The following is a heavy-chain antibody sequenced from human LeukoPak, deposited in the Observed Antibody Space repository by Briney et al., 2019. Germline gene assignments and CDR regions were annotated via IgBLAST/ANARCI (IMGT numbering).Heavy chain of an antibody. CDR1: GFTFNNFG. V-gene: IGHV3-30*02. Sequence: GSLRLSCAASGFTFNNFGMHWVRQAPGKGLEWVSFIGYEGVHKYYADSVKGRFTISKDNSKATLYLQMNSLRPEDTAVYYCAKDLHGGYSSDYWGQGTLVTVFS. D-gene: IGHD4-23*01. CDR3: AKDLHGGYSSDY. CDR2: IGYEGVHK. J-gene: IGHJ4*02.